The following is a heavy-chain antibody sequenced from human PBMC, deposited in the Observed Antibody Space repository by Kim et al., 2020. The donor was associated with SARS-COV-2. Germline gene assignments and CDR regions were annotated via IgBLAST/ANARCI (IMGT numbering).Heavy chain of an antibody. J-gene: IGHJ6*03. Sequence: GGSLRLSCAASGFTFSSYGMHWVRQAPGKGLEWVAVISYDGSNKYYADSVKGRFTISRDNSKNTLYLQMNSLRAEDTAVYYCAKGKIYGDYHYYYYRDVWGKGTTVTVSS. CDR3: AKGKIYGDYHYYYYRDV. D-gene: IGHD4-17*01. CDR2: ISYDGSNK. V-gene: IGHV3-30*18. CDR1: GFTFSSYG.